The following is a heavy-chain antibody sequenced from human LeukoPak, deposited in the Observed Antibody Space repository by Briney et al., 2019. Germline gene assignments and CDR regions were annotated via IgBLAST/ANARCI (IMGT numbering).Heavy chain of an antibody. Sequence: GGSLRLSCAASGFSFNFGMNWVRQAPGKGLEWVSSISSSSTSIFYADSVKGRFTISRDNSKNTLYLQMNSLRAEDTAVYYCARGEYYYDSSGYYSYYFDYWGQGTLVTVSS. V-gene: IGHV3-21*04. J-gene: IGHJ4*02. CDR2: ISSSSTSI. CDR1: GFSFNFG. D-gene: IGHD3-22*01. CDR3: ARGEYYYDSSGYYSYYFDY.